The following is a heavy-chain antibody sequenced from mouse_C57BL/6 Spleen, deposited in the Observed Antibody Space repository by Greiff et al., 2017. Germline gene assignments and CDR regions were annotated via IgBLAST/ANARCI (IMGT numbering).Heavy chain of an antibody. CDR3: ARGSSYAWFAY. V-gene: IGHV1-53*01. CDR2: INPSNGGT. CDR1: GYTFTSYW. J-gene: IGHJ3*01. D-gene: IGHD1-1*01. Sequence: QVHVKQPGTELVKPGASVKLSCKASGYTFTSYWMHWVKQRPGQGLEWIGNINPSNGGTNYNEKFKSKATLTVDKSSSTAYMQLSSLTSEDSAVYYCARGSSYAWFAYWGQGTLVTVSA.